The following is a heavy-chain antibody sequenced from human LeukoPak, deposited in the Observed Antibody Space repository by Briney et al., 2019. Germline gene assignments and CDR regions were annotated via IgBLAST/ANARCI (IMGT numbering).Heavy chain of an antibody. CDR3: ARWGAVAGTGDY. CDR2: IYHSGST. J-gene: IGHJ4*02. D-gene: IGHD6-19*01. V-gene: IGHV4-39*07. Sequence: SETLSLTCTVSGGSISSSSYYWGWIRQPPGKGLEWIGYIYHSGSTYYNPSLKSRVTISVDRSKNQFSLKLSSVTAADTAVYYCARWGAVAGTGDYWGQGTLVTVSS. CDR1: GGSISSSSYY.